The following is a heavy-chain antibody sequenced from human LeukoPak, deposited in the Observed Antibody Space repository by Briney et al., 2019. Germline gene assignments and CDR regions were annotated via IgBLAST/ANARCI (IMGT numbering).Heavy chain of an antibody. CDR1: GGSFSGYY. D-gene: IGHD3-3*01. CDR3: ARENTDFWSGYRNWFDP. J-gene: IGHJ5*02. Sequence: SETLSLTCAVYGGSFSGYYWSWIRQPPGKGLEWIGEINHSGSTNYNPSLKSRVTISVDTSKNQFSLKLSSVTAAHTAVYYCARENTDFWSGYRNWFDPWGQGTLVTVSS. CDR2: INHSGST. V-gene: IGHV4-34*01.